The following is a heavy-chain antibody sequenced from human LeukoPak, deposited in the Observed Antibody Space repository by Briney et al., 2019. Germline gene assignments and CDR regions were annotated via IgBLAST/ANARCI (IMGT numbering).Heavy chain of an antibody. CDR1: GFTFSSYG. CDR2: ISNDGSNK. CDR3: ANLYVVVDY. J-gene: IGHJ4*02. V-gene: IGHV3-30*18. D-gene: IGHD2-2*01. Sequence: PGGSLRLSCAASGFTFSSYGMHWVRQAPGKGLEWVAVISNDGSNKYYADSVKGRFTISRDNSKKTLYLQMNSLRAEDTAVYYCANLYVVVDYWGQGTLVTVSS.